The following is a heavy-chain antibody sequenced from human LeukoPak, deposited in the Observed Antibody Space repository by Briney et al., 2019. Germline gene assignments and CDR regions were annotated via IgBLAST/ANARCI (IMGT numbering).Heavy chain of an antibody. V-gene: IGHV4-34*01. J-gene: IGHJ5*02. D-gene: IGHD2-2*01. CDR1: GGSFSGYY. Sequence: SETLSLTCAVYGGSFSGYYWSWIRQPPGKGLEWIGEINHSGSTNYNPSLKSRVTISVDTSKNQFSLKLSSVTAADTAVYYCATIVVVPAATGGWFDPWGQGTLVTVSS. CDR2: INHSGST. CDR3: ATIVVVPAATGGWFDP.